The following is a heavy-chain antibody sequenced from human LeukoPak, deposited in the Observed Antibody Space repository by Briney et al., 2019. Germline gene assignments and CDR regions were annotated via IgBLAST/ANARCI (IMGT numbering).Heavy chain of an antibody. CDR2: ISGSGGST. D-gene: IGHD2-15*01. CDR1: GFTFSSYA. V-gene: IGHV3-23*01. J-gene: IGHJ6*03. Sequence: GGSLRLSCAASGFTFSSYAMSWVRQAPGKGLEWVSAISGSGGSTYYADSVKGRFTISRDNSKNTLYLQMNSLRAEDTAVYYCARDGSKYCSGGSCYSLREDYYYMDVWGKGTTVTVSS. CDR3: ARDGSKYCSGGSCYSLREDYYYMDV.